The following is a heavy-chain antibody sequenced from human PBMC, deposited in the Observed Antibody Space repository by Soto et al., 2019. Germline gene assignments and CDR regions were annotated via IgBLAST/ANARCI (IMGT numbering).Heavy chain of an antibody. V-gene: IGHV1-69*13. J-gene: IGHJ4*02. Sequence: SVKVSCKASGGTFSSYAISWVRQAPGEGLEWMGGIIPIFGTANYAQKFQGRVTITADESKSTAYMELSSLRSEDTAVYYFARRVGGGQVVYSGQSTLGTVS. D-gene: IGHD1-26*01. CDR3: ARRVGGGQVVY. CDR2: IIPIFGTA. CDR1: GGTFSSYA.